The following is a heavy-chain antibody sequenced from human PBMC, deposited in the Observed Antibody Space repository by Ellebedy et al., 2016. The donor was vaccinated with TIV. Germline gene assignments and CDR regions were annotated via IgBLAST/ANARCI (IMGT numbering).Heavy chain of an antibody. D-gene: IGHD3-9*01. CDR3: AKEERYFDWLSAFDY. J-gene: IGHJ4*02. CDR1: GFTFSSYA. V-gene: IGHV3-23*01. Sequence: GGSLRLSXAASGFTFSSYAMSWVRQAPGKGLEWVSAISGSGGTTYYADSVKGRFTISRDNSKNTLYLQMNSLRAEDTAVYYCAKEERYFDWLSAFDYWGQGTLVTVSS. CDR2: ISGSGGTT.